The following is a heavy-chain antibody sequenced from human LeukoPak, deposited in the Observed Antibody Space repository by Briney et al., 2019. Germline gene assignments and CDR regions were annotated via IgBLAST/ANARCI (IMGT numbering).Heavy chain of an antibody. CDR3: AKVRGTYSSGYFFDY. Sequence: GRSLRPSCPASGFTFDNYAMRWVRQAPRKGLEWLSIISWNSGYIGYADSVKGRFTISRDNAKKSLDLQMNSLRAEDTAFYYCAKVRGTYSSGYFFDYWGQGTLVTVSS. J-gene: IGHJ4*02. CDR2: ISWNSGYI. V-gene: IGHV3-9*01. CDR1: GFTFDNYA. D-gene: IGHD6-19*01.